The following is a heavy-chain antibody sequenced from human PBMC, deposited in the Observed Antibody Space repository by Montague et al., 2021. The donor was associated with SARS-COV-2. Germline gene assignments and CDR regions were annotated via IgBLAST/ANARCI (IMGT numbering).Heavy chain of an antibody. J-gene: IGHJ3*02. Sequence: SLRLSCAPSRFNFQVSELNWVRQAPGKGLEWVSYITSISSSKYYVESVEGRFPVSRDNARELLYLQMDDLRAEDTAIYYCVREYRSSSGRAFDIWGRGTLVIVSS. CDR3: VREYRSSSGRAFDI. D-gene: IGHD1-26*01. V-gene: IGHV3-48*03. CDR1: RFNFQVSE. CDR2: ITSISSSK.